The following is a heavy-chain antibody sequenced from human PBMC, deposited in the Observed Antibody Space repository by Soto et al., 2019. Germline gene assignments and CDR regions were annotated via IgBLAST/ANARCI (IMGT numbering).Heavy chain of an antibody. Sequence: GGSLRLSCAASGFTFSSYAMHWVRQAPGKGLEWVAVISYDGSNKYYADSVKGRFTISRDNSKNTLYLQMNSLRAEDTAVYYCARDFMEWHYGDYETSYYYYYGMDVWGQGTTVTVSS. J-gene: IGHJ6*02. V-gene: IGHV3-30-3*01. CDR3: ARDFMEWHYGDYETSYYYYYGMDV. D-gene: IGHD4-17*01. CDR1: GFTFSSYA. CDR2: ISYDGSNK.